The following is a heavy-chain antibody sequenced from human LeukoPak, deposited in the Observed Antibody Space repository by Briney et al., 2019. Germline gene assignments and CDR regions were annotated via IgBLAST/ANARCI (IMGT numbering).Heavy chain of an antibody. CDR2: INPSGGST. CDR1: GYTFTSYY. CDR3: ARGSGVYQLLDDY. Sequence: GASVKVSCKSSGYTFTSYYMHWVRQAPGQGLEWMGIINPSGGSTSYAQKFQGRVTMTRNTSISTAYMELSSLRSEDTAVYYCARGSGVYQLLDDYWGQGTLVTVSS. V-gene: IGHV1-46*01. J-gene: IGHJ4*02. D-gene: IGHD2-2*01.